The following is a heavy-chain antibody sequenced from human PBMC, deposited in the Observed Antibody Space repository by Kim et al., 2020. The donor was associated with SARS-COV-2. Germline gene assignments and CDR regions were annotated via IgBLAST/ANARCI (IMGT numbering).Heavy chain of an antibody. D-gene: IGHD2-2*01. Sequence: SVKGRFTISRDNSGNTLYLQRTSLRAEDMAVYYCAKGGYCSSSSCAQDYWGQGTLVTVSS. CDR3: AKGGYCSSSSCAQDY. V-gene: IGHV3-23*01. J-gene: IGHJ4*02.